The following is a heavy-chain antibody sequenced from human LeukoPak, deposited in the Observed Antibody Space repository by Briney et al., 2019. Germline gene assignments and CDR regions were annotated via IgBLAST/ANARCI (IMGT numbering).Heavy chain of an antibody. CDR1: GFTFSSYG. CDR2: ISGSGGST. CDR3: ARGHAAYCGGDCYSP. Sequence: GGSLRLSCAASGFTFSSYGMSWVRQAPGKGLEWVSAISGSGGSTYYADSVKGRFTISRDNSKNTLYLQMNSLRAEDTAVYYCARGHAAYCGGDCYSPWGQGTLVTVSS. D-gene: IGHD2-21*02. V-gene: IGHV3-23*01. J-gene: IGHJ5*02.